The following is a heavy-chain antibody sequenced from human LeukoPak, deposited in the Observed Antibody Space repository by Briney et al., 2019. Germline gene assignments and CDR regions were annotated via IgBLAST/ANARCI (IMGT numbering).Heavy chain of an antibody. CDR2: ISWNSGSI. Sequence: GGSLRLSCAASGFTFDDYAMHWVRQAPGKGLEWVSGISWNSGSIGYADSVKGRFTISRDNAKNSLYLQMNSLRAEDMALYYCAKEGPESGRDGYNYGAFDIWGQGTMVTVSS. CDR3: AKEGPESGRDGYNYGAFDI. J-gene: IGHJ3*02. D-gene: IGHD5-24*01. CDR1: GFTFDDYA. V-gene: IGHV3-9*03.